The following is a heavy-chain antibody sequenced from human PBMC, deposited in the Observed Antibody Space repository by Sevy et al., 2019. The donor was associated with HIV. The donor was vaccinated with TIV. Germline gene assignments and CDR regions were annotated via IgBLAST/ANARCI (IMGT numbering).Heavy chain of an antibody. CDR3: ARGSSYDSSGGNFDY. CDR1: GGSISSSNW. V-gene: IGHV4-4*02. J-gene: IGHJ4*02. CDR2: IYRSGST. Sequence: SETLSLTCAVSGGSISSSNWWSWVRQPPGKGLEWIGEIYRSGSTNYNPSLKSRVTISVDKSKNQFSLKLSSVTAADTAVYYCARGSSYDSSGGNFDYWGQGTLVTVSS. D-gene: IGHD3-22*01.